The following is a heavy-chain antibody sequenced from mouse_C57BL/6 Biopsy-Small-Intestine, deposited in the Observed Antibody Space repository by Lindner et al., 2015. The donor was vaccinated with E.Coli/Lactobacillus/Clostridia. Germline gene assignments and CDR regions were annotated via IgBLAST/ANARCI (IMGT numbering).Heavy chain of an antibody. D-gene: IGHD1-1*01. CDR1: GYTFTGYW. J-gene: IGHJ3*01. Sequence: VQLQESGAELMQPGASVKLSCKATGYTFTGYWIEWVKQRPGHGLEWIGEILPGSGITHYNEKFKGKATFTADPSSNTAYMQLSSLTTEDSAIYYCASYYGSTWFPYWGQGTLVTVST. V-gene: IGHV1-9*01. CDR3: ASYYGSTWFPY. CDR2: ILPGSGIT.